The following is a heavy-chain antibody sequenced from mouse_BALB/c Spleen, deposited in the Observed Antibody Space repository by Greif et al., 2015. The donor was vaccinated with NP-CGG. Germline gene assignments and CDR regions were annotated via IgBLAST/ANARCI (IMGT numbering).Heavy chain of an antibody. CDR2: IYPGSGST. V-gene: IGHV1-55*01. CDR3: ARFGNYPLDY. CDR1: GYNFTSYW. D-gene: IGHD2-1*01. Sequence: QVQLQQSGAELVKPGTSVKLSCKASGYNFTSYWINWVKLRPGQGLEWIGDIYPGSGSTNYNEKFKSKATLTVDTSSSTAYMQLSSLASEDSALYYCARFGNYPLDYWGQGTTLTVSS. J-gene: IGHJ2*01.